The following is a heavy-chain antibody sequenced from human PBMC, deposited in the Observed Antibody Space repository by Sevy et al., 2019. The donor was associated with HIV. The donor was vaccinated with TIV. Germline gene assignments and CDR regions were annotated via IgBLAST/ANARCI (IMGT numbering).Heavy chain of an antibody. CDR3: ARDRDDYVWGSSAIQH. D-gene: IGHD3-16*01. Sequence: GGSLRLSCAASGFTFSSYSMNWVRQAPGKGLEWVSSISSSSSYIYYADSVKGRFTISRDNAKNSLYLQMNSLRAEDTAVYYCARDRDDYVWGSSAIQHWRQGTLVTVSS. J-gene: IGHJ1*01. CDR2: ISSSSSYI. V-gene: IGHV3-21*01. CDR1: GFTFSSYS.